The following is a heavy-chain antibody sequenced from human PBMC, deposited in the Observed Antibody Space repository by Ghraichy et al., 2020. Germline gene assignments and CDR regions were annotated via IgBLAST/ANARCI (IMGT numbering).Heavy chain of an antibody. Sequence: SETLSLTCTVSGASIYNFYWDWIRQPAGKGLEWIGRIYHTGDAQYNPSLGSRVAVSVDTSNNQFYLDLHSVTAADTAIYYCARDLSMDGYPYYFDYWGRGSVDTVAS. J-gene: IGHJ4*02. CDR3: ARDLSMDGYPYYFDY. V-gene: IGHV4-4*07. D-gene: IGHD5-24*01. CDR2: IYHTGDA. CDR1: GASIYNFY.